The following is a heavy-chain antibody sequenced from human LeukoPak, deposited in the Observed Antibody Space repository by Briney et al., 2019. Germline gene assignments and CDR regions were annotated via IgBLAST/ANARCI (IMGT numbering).Heavy chain of an antibody. J-gene: IGHJ4*02. D-gene: IGHD3-22*01. CDR1: GGSFSSSSYY. CDR2: IYYSGST. V-gene: IGHV4-39*01. Sequence: SETLSLTCTVSGGSFSSSSYYWGWIRQPPGKGLEWIGSIYYSGSTYYNPSLKSRVTISVDTSKNQFSLKLSSVTAADTAVYYCARREGSSGYYWGQGTLVTVSS. CDR3: ARREGSSGYY.